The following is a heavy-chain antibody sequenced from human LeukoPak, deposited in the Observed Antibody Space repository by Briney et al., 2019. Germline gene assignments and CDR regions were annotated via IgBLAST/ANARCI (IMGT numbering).Heavy chain of an antibody. V-gene: IGHV4-59*08. Sequence: PSETLSLTCTVSGGSIISYYWSWIRQPPGKGLEWIGYIYYSGSTNYNPSLRSRVTISVDTSKNHFSLKLSSVTAADTAVYYCERQCGRYYFDYWGQGTLVTVSS. CDR3: ERQCGRYYFDY. J-gene: IGHJ4*02. CDR1: GGSIISYY. D-gene: IGHD1-26*01. CDR2: IYYSGST.